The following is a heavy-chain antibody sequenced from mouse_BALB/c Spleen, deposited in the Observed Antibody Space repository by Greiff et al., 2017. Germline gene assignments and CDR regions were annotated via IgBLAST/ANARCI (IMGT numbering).Heavy chain of an antibody. CDR1: GFAFSSYD. CDR2: ISSGGGST. D-gene: IGHD2-3*01. V-gene: IGHV5-12-1*01. CDR3: ARLRIYDGSYYFDY. J-gene: IGHJ2*01. Sequence: EVQGVESGGGLVKPGGSLKLSCAASGFAFSSYDMSWVRQTPEKRLEWVAYISSGGGSTYYPDTVKGRFTISRDNAKNTLYLQMSSLKSEDTAMYYCARLRIYDGSYYFDYWGQGTTLTVSS.